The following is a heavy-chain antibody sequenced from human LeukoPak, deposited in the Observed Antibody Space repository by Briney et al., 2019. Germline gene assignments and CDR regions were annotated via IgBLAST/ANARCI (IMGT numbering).Heavy chain of an antibody. D-gene: IGHD1-14*01. V-gene: IGHV4-34*01. CDR3: ARRRKSTDN. CDR2: IRPDGTT. CDR1: GFTFTSYE. J-gene: IGHJ4*02. Sequence: GSLRLSCAASGFTFTSYEMNWVRQPPGKGLEWIGEIRPDGTTTYNPSLKTRVSISLDTSKTHSSLRLTSVAAADTAVYYCARRRKSTDNWGQGSLVTVSS.